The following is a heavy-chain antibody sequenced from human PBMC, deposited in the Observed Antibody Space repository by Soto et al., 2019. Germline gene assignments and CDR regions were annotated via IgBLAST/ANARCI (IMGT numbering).Heavy chain of an antibody. Sequence: GGSLRLSCVASGFTFTTYAMSWVRQSPGKGLEWVSSITGSGRSSYFADSVKGRFTFSRDNSKNTLSLQMNSLRVEDTAVYYCAKGHSTWAWHHFDHWGEGILATVYS. J-gene: IGHJ4*02. CDR1: GFTFTTYA. CDR2: ITGSGRSS. CDR3: AKGHSTWAWHHFDH. D-gene: IGHD1-26*01. V-gene: IGHV3-23*01.